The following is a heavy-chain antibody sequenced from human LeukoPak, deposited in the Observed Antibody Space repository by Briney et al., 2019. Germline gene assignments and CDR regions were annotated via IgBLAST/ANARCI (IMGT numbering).Heavy chain of an antibody. Sequence: KPAGTLSLTCSVSGGSISSSSYYRGWIRQPPGKGLEWIVSIYYSGSTYYNPSRKSRVTISLDTSKNQFFLKLSSVTAADTAVYYCARLIWSGNYRFNYFDFSGQGTLVTVSS. CDR2: IYYSGST. CDR3: ARLIWSGNYRFNYFDF. J-gene: IGHJ4*02. CDR1: GGSISSSSYY. D-gene: IGHD3-3*01. V-gene: IGHV4-39*01.